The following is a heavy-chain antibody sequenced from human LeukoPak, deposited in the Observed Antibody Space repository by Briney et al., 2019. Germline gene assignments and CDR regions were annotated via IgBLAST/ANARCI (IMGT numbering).Heavy chain of an antibody. CDR3: AKEPTGLLWFGELPLYGMDV. J-gene: IGHJ6*02. CDR1: GFTFSSYA. V-gene: IGHV3-23*01. CDR2: ISGSGGST. D-gene: IGHD3-10*01. Sequence: GGSLRLSCAASGFTFSSYAMSWVRQAPGKGLEWVSAISGSGGSTYYADSVKGRFTISRDNSKNTLYLRMNSLRAEDTAVYYCAKEPTGLLWFGELPLYGMDVWGQGTTVTVSS.